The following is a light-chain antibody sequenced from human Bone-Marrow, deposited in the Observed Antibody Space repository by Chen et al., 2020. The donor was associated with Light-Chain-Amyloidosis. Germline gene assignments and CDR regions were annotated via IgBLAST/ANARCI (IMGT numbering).Light chain of an antibody. Sequence: LIHLASGLGSPGHSTPFSGLGTSSDVGSYNLVSWYQQHPGKAPKLMIYEGSKRPSGVSNRFSGSKSGNTASLTISGLQAEDEADYYCCSYAGSSTVVFGGGTKLTVL. J-gene: IGLJ2*01. CDR2: EGS. V-gene: IGLV2-23*01. CDR1: SSDVGSYNL. CDR3: CSYAGSSTVV.